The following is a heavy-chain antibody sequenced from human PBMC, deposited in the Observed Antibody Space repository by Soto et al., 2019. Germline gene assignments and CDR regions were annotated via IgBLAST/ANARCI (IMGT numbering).Heavy chain of an antibody. Sequence: ASVKFSSNFSGYTLTELYMHWVLQAPGKGLEWMGGFDPEDGETIYAQKFQGRVTMTEDTSTDTAYMELSSLRSEDTAVYYCAIGSPNFWSGYYTYWGQGNLVTVSS. D-gene: IGHD3-3*01. CDR3: AIGSPNFWSGYYTY. J-gene: IGHJ4*02. CDR1: GYTLTELY. CDR2: FDPEDGET. V-gene: IGHV1-24*01.